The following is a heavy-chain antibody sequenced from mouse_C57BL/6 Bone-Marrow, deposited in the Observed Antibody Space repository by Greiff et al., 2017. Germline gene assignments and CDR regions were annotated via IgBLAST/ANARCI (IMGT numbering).Heavy chain of an antibody. V-gene: IGHV14-4*01. J-gene: IGHJ2*01. Sequence: EVQLQQSGAELVRPGASVKLSCTASGFNIKDDYIHWVKQRPEQGLEWIGWIDPESGDTEYASKFKGKATITSDPSSTTAYLQLSSLTSEDTAVYYCSSFDGNYFDFWGQGTPLTVAS. CDR3: SSFDGNYFDF. CDR1: GFNIKDDY. D-gene: IGHD2-3*01. CDR2: IDPESGDT.